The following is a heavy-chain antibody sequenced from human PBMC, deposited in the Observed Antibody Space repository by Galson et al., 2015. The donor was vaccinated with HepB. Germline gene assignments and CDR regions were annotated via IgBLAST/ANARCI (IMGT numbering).Heavy chain of an antibody. CDR1: GFSLSTSGVG. CDR2: IYWDDDK. CDR3: AHRLGGASGGWNEGYFDY. J-gene: IGHJ4*02. V-gene: IGHV2-5*02. D-gene: IGHD6-19*01. Sequence: PALVKPTQTLALTCTFSGFSLSTSGVGVGWIRQPPGKTLEWLALIYWDDDKRYSPSLKSRLTVIKDTSKNQVTLIMTNVDPVDTATYYCAHRLGGASGGWNEGYFDYWGQGTLVTVSS.